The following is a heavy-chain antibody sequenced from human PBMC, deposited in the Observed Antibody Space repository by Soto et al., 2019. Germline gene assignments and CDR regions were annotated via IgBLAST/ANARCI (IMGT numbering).Heavy chain of an antibody. V-gene: IGHV1-2*04. CDR3: ARVSYYGSGSYYNEPLFDY. CDR1: GYTFTGYY. J-gene: IGHJ4*02. D-gene: IGHD3-10*01. CDR2: INPNSGGT. Sequence: QVPLVQSGAEVKKPGASVKVSCKASGYTFTGYYMHWVRQAPGQGLEWMGWINPNSGGTNYAQKFQGWVTMTRDTSISPAYMELSRLRSDDTAVYYCARVSYYGSGSYYNEPLFDYWGQGTLVTVSS.